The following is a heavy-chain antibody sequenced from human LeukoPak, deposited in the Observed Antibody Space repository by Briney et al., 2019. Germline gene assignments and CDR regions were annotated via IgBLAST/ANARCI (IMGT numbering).Heavy chain of an antibody. D-gene: IGHD5-18*01. J-gene: IGHJ4*02. CDR3: ARHSGFSLGEVYY. Sequence: KPSETLSLTCTVSGGSISSSSYYWGWIRQPPGKGLEWIGSIYYSGSTYYNPSLKGRVTISVDTSKNQFSLKLGSVTAADTAVYYCARHSGFSLGEVYYWGQGTLVTVSS. CDR2: IYYSGST. V-gene: IGHV4-39*01. CDR1: GGSISSSSYY.